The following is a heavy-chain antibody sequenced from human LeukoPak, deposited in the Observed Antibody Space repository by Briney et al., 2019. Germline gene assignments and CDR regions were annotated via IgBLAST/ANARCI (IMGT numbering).Heavy chain of an antibody. CDR2: IYYSGST. J-gene: IGHJ4*02. Sequence: SETLSLTCTVSGGSISSYYWSWIRQPPAKGLEGIGYIYYSGSTNYNPSLKSRVTISVDTSKNQFSLKLSSVTAADTAVYYCARAGRGYSYGQVIDYWGQGTLVTVSS. CDR1: GGSISSYY. CDR3: ARAGRGYSYGQVIDY. D-gene: IGHD5-18*01. V-gene: IGHV4-59*01.